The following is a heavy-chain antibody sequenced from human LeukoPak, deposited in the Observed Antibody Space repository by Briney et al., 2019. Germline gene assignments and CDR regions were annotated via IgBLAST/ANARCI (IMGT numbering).Heavy chain of an antibody. CDR3: ARAPPPSIAAAEGYYYYMDV. CDR2: ISYDGSNK. Sequence: GGSLRLSCAASGFTFSSYAMHWVRQAPGKGLEWVAVISYDGSNKYYADSVKGRFTISRDNSKNTLYLQMNSLRAEDTAVYYCARAPPPSIAAAEGYYYYMDVWGKGTTVTVSS. CDR1: GFTFSSYA. J-gene: IGHJ6*03. D-gene: IGHD6-13*01. V-gene: IGHV3-30*04.